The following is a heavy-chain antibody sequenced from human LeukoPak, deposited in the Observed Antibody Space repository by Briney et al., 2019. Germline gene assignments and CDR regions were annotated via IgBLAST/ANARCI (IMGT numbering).Heavy chain of an antibody. CDR1: GGSISSYY. J-gene: IGHJ4*02. CDR2: IYTSGST. CDR3: AGGEWELYS. D-gene: IGHD1-26*01. Sequence: SETLSLTCTFSGGSISSYYWSWIRQPPGKGLEWIGYIYTSGSTNYNPSLKSRVTISVDTSKNQFSLKLSSVTAADTAVYYCAGGEWELYSWGQGTLVTVSS. V-gene: IGHV4-4*09.